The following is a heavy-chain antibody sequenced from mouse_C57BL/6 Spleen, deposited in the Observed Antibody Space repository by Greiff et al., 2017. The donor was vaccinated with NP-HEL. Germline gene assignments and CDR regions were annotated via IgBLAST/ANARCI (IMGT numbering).Heavy chain of an antibody. CDR1: GFTFSDYY. D-gene: IGHD2-10*02. J-gene: IGHJ1*03. CDR2: INYDGSST. V-gene: IGHV5-16*01. Sequence: EVQVVESEGGLVQPGSSMKLSCTASGFTFSDYYMAWVRQVPEKGLEWVANINYDGSSTYYLDSLKSRFIISRDNAKNILYLQMSSLKSEDTATYYCARDEGYGNPHWYFDVWGTGTTVTVSS. CDR3: ARDEGYGNPHWYFDV.